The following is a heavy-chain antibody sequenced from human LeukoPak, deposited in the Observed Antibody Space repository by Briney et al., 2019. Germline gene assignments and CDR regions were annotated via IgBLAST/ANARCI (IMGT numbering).Heavy chain of an antibody. CDR1: GFTFSDYY. Sequence: GGSLRLSCAASGFTFSDYYMRWIRQAPGKGLEWVSYISSSGSTIYYADSVKGRFTISRDNAKNSLYLQMNSLRAEDTAVYYCARDRLWFGEERLDYWGQGTLVTVSS. J-gene: IGHJ4*02. D-gene: IGHD3-10*01. V-gene: IGHV3-11*01. CDR3: ARDRLWFGEERLDY. CDR2: ISSSGSTI.